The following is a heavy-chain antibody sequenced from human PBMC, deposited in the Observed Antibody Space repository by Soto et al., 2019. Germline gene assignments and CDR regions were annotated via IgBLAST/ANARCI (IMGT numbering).Heavy chain of an antibody. CDR2: INSDGSST. D-gene: IGHD5-18*01. CDR3: ARVRPNVDTAMGYFDY. CDR1: GFTFSSYW. V-gene: IGHV3-74*01. Sequence: GGSLRLSCAASGFTFSSYWMHWVRQAPGKGLVWVSRINSDGSSTSYADSVKGRFTISRDNAKNTLYLQMNSLRAEDTAVYYCARVRPNVDTAMGYFDYWGQGTLVTVSS. J-gene: IGHJ4*02.